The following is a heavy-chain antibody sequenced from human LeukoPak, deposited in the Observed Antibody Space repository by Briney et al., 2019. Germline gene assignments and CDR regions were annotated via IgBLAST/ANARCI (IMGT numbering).Heavy chain of an antibody. CDR1: GFTFSSYA. CDR2: IYYSGST. J-gene: IGHJ3*02. V-gene: IGHV4-39*07. CDR3: ARGASSGWYDAFDI. D-gene: IGHD6-19*01. Sequence: QSGGSLRLSCAASGFTFSSYAMSWVRQPPGKGLEWIGSIYYSGSTYYNPSLKSRVTISVDTSKNQFSLKLSSVTAADTAVYYCARGASSGWYDAFDIWGQGTMVTVSS.